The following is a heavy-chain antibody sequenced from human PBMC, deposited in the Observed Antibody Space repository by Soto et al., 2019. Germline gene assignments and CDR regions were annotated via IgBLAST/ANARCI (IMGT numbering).Heavy chain of an antibody. J-gene: IGHJ4*02. CDR2: ISYSGST. CDR1: SGSISTSGYY. V-gene: IGHV4-39*02. D-gene: IGHD6-19*01. Sequence: PSETLSLTCSVYSGSISTSGYYWGWIRQPPGTGLEWIGGISYSGSTYYNPSLKSRLTISVDTSKNHFSLKLTSVTAADTAVYFYARRGSRLSVAVAAFDYWSQGTLVTSPQ. CDR3: ARRGSRLSVAVAAFDY.